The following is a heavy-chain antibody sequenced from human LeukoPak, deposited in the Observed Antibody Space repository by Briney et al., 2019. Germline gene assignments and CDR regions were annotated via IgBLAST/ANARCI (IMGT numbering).Heavy chain of an antibody. CDR2: INWNGGST. D-gene: IGHD2-15*01. CDR3: ASRSGHWDF. CDR1: GFTFDDYG. Sequence: GGSLRLSCAASGFTFDDYGTSWVRQAPGKGLEWVSGINWNGGSTGYADSVKGRFAISTDNFKNTVYLQMNTLTVDDTALYYCASRSGHWDFWGPGTLVTASS. J-gene: IGHJ4*02. V-gene: IGHV3-20*04.